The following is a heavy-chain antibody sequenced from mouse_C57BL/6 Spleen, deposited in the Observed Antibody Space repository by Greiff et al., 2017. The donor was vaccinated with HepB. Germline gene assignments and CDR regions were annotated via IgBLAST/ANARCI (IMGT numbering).Heavy chain of an antibody. V-gene: IGHV2-2*01. CDR3: ARIRYYGSRGAMDY. Sequence: QVQLKESGPGLVQPSQSLSITCTVSGFSLTSYGVHWVRQSPGKGLEWLGVIWRGGSTDYNAAFISRLSISKDNTKSQVFFKMNSLQADDTAIYYCARIRYYGSRGAMDYWGQGTSVTVSS. J-gene: IGHJ4*01. D-gene: IGHD1-1*01. CDR2: IWRGGST. CDR1: GFSLTSYG.